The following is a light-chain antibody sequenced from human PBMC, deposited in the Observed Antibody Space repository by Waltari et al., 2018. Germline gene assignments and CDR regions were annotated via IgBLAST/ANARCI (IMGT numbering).Light chain of an antibody. CDR3: AAWDNSLNTGV. CDR2: QNN. V-gene: IGLV1-51*01. J-gene: IGLJ3*02. CDR1: DSKLGSNY. Sequence: QSVLTQPPSVSAAPGQKVTISCSGSDSKLGSNYVSWYQQVPGTAPKLLIYQNNKRLSVTPDRFSGSKSGTSATLDITTLQTGDEADYYCAAWDNSLNTGVFGGRTKLTVL.